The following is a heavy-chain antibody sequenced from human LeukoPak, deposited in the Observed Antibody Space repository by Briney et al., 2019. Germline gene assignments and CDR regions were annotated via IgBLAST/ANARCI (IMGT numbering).Heavy chain of an antibody. CDR2: IYYSGST. CDR3: ARSHYDYVWGSYRYPTSDY. CDR1: GGSISSSSYY. D-gene: IGHD3-16*02. V-gene: IGHV4-39*01. J-gene: IGHJ4*02. Sequence: SETLSLTCTVSGGSISSSSYYWGWIRQPPGKGLEWIGSIYYSGSTYYNPSLKSRVTISVDTSKNQFSLKLSSVTAADTAVYYCARSHYDYVWGSYRYPTSDYWGQGTLVTVSS.